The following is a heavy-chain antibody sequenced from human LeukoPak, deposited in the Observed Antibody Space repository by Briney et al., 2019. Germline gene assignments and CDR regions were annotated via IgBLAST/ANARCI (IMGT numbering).Heavy chain of an antibody. CDR3: ARVEDYYDSSGYYYQYFQH. V-gene: IGHV3-66*01. CDR1: GFTVSSNY. Sequence: PGGSLRLSCAASGFTVSSNYMSWVRQAPGKGLEWVSVIYSGGSTYYADSVKGRFTISRDNSKNTLYLQMNSLRAEDTAVYYCARVEDYYDSSGYYYQYFQHWGQSTLVTVSS. D-gene: IGHD3-22*01. J-gene: IGHJ1*01. CDR2: IYSGGST.